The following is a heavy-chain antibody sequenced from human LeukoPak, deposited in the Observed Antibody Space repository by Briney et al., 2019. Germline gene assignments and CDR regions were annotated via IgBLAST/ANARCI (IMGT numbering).Heavy chain of an antibody. J-gene: IGHJ6*03. Sequence: SETLSLTCTVSGGSISSYYWSWIRQPPGKGLEWIGYIYTSGSTNYNPSLKGRVTISVDTSKNQFSLKLSSVTAADTAVYYCARHGRRTGTGTVYYYYYYMDVWGKGTTVTVSS. CDR2: IYTSGST. CDR3: ARHGRRTGTGTVYYYYYYMDV. V-gene: IGHV4-4*09. D-gene: IGHD1-1*01. CDR1: GGSISSYY.